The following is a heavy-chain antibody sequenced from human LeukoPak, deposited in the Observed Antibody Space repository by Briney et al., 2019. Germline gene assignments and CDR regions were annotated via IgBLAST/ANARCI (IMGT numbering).Heavy chain of an antibody. J-gene: IGHJ4*02. CDR3: AKDREDIVVVPAAQNSEFDY. V-gene: IGHV3-30*02. CDR1: GFTFSSYG. D-gene: IGHD2-2*01. CDR2: IRYDGSNK. Sequence: GGSLRLSCAASGFTFSSYGMHWVRQAPGKGLEWVAFIRYDGSNKYYADSVKGRFTVSRDNSKNTLYLQMNSLRAEDTAVYYCAKDREDIVVVPAAQNSEFDYWGQGTLVTVSS.